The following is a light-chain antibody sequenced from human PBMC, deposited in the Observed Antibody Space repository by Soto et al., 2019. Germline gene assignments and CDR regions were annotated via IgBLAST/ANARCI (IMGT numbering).Light chain of an antibody. Sequence: EVVLTQSPASLSLSPGDRATLSCRADQSVSDYLAWYQQKPGQPPRLLFLDASSRATGVPHRFSAGGSGTDFTLIISSLQAEDFAVYYCQQRVNWPHTFGGGTKVEI. V-gene: IGKV3-11*01. J-gene: IGKJ4*01. CDR3: QQRVNWPHT. CDR1: QSVSDY. CDR2: DAS.